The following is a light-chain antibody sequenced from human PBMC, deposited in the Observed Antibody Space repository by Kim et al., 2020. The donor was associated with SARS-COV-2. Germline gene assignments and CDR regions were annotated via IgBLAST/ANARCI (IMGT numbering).Light chain of an antibody. J-gene: IGLJ1*01. CDR3: CSYAGNYIYV. Sequence: GQSVTISCTGTSSDVGNYNYVSWYQHHPGKAPKVIIYDVNRRPSGVPDRFSGSKSGNTASLTISGLQAEDEADYSCCSYAGNYIYVFGTGTKVTVL. CDR2: DVN. CDR1: SSDVGNYNY. V-gene: IGLV2-11*01.